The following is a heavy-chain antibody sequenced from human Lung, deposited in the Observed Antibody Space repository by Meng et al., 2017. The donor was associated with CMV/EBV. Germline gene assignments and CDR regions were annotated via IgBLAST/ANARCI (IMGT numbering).Heavy chain of an antibody. CDR1: GFTFSRYG. D-gene: IGHD3-9*01. V-gene: IGHV3-30*02. CDR3: AKDDDSAGYYFAYY. Sequence: GESXKISCVESGFTFSRYGMHWVRQAPGKGLEWVAFVRNDGSKKYYADSVKGRFTISRDNSKNTLYLQMNSLRSEDTAVYFCAKDDDSAGYYFAYYWGQGXLVTVSS. J-gene: IGHJ4*02. CDR2: VRNDGSKK.